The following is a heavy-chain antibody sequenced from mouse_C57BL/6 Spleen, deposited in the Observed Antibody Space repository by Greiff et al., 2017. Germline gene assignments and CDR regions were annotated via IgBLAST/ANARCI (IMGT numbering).Heavy chain of an antibody. CDR2: IYPGDGDT. CDR3: ARGGASEGFAY. D-gene: IGHD1-1*02. V-gene: IGHV1-82*01. Sequence: VKLQQSGPELVKPGASVKISCKASGYAFSSSWMNWVKQRPGKGLEWIGRIYPGDGDTNYNGKFKGKATLTADKSSSTAYMQLSSLTSEDSAVYFCARGGASEGFAYWGQGTLVTVSA. J-gene: IGHJ3*01. CDR1: GYAFSSSW.